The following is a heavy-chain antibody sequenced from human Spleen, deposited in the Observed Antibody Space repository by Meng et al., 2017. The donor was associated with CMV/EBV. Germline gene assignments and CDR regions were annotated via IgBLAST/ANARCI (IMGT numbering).Heavy chain of an antibody. J-gene: IGHJ6*02. CDR1: FMSQD. V-gene: IGHV1-18*01. CDR2: ISGYNSNI. Sequence: FMSQDINWVRKAPGQGLEWMGWISGYNSNIKYTQKFQGRVTMTTDTSTNTAYMELRSLRFDDTAMYYCASADIVAVRGRYYYYGMDVWGQGTTVTVSS. CDR3: ASADIVAVRGRYYYYGMDV. D-gene: IGHD2-2*01.